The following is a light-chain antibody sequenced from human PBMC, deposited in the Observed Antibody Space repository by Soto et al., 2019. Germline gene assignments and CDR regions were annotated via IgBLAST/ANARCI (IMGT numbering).Light chain of an antibody. V-gene: IGLV2-8*01. CDR3: KSYEGSNIYV. CDR1: RSYVGGYNY. J-gene: IGLJ1*01. CDR2: EVN. Sequence: QSVLTQPPSPSGSPGQSDTISCTGTRSYVGGYNYVSWYQQHPGKAPELMIYEVNKRPSGVPDRFSGSKSGNTASLTVSGLQAEDEADYYCKSYEGSNIYVFGTGTKVTVL.